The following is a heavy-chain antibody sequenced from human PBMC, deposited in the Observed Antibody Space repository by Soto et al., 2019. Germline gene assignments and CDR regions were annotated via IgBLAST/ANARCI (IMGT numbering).Heavy chain of an antibody. J-gene: IGHJ6*02. CDR3: ARPTDYHYGMQV. CDR1: GYNFHTYW. V-gene: IGHV5-51*01. D-gene: IGHD4-17*01. CDR2: IYPHDSDT. Sequence: GESLKISCKGSGYNFHTYWIAWVRQMPGKGLEWMGFIYPHDSDTRYSPSFRGQVTISADKSINTAYLQWTSLKASDTAFYFCARPTDYHYGMQVWGQGTTVTVSS.